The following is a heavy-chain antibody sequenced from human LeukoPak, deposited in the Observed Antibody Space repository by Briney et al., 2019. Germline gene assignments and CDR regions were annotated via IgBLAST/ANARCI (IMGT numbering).Heavy chain of an antibody. CDR1: GGSISTYY. CDR3: AREGTYRYGYNEYHSYMDI. V-gene: IGHV4-59*01. D-gene: IGHD5-18*01. CDR2: INYSGST. J-gene: IGHJ6*04. Sequence: PSETLSLTCTVSGGSISTYYWSWIRQSPGKGLEWIGYINYSGSTNYNPSLKSRVTISVDTSKNQFSLKLSSVTAAETAVYHCAREGTYRYGYNEYHSYMDIWGKGTTVTVSS.